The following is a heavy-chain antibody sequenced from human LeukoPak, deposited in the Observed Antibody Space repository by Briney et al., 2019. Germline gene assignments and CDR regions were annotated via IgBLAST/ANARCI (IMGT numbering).Heavy chain of an antibody. J-gene: IGHJ4*02. D-gene: IGHD2-15*01. V-gene: IGHV4-34*01. CDR1: GGSFSGYY. Sequence: SETLSLTCAVYGGSFSGYYWSWIRQPPGKGLEWIGEINHSGSTNYNPSLKSRVTISVDTSKNQFSLKLSSVTAADTAVYYCARDLDCGGGSCRDYWGQGTLVTVSS. CDR3: ARDLDCGGGSCRDY. CDR2: INHSGST.